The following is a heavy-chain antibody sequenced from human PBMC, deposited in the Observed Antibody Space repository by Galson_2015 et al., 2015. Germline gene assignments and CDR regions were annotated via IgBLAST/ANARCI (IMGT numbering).Heavy chain of an antibody. J-gene: IGHJ4*02. V-gene: IGHV4-39*01. D-gene: IGHD3-22*01. CDR3: ATSGDYDSSGYYYDY. CDR2: IYYSGST. CDR1: GGSISSSSYY. Sequence: ETLSLTCTVSGGSISSSSYYWGWIRQPPGKGLEWIGSIYYSGSTYYNPSLKSRVTISVDTSKNQFSLKLSSVTAADTAVYYCATSGDYDSSGYYYDYWGQGTLVTVSS.